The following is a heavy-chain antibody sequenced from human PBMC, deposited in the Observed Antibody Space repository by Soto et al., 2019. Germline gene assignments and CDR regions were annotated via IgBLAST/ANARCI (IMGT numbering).Heavy chain of an antibody. V-gene: IGHV1-46*01. CDR1: GYTFTSYY. CDR2: INPSGGST. CDR3: ARGPTDYYDNSANYFLDY. Sequence: ASVKVSCKASGYTFTSYYMRGVRQAPGQGLEWMGIINPSGGSTSYAQKFQGRVTMTTDTTTNTAYMELRNLRSDDTAVYYCARGPTDYYDNSANYFLDYWGQGTLVTVSS. D-gene: IGHD3-22*01. J-gene: IGHJ4*02.